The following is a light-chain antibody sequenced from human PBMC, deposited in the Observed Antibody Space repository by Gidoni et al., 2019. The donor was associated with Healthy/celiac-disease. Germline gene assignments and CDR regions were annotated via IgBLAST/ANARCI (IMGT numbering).Light chain of an antibody. CDR2: AAS. V-gene: IGKV1-39*01. Sequence: DIQMTQSPSSLSASVGDRVTITCRASQIISSYLNWYQQKPGKAPKLLIYAASSLQSGVPSRFSGSGSGTDFTLTISSLPPEDFATYYCQQSYSTPLTFGGGTKVEIK. J-gene: IGKJ4*01. CDR3: QQSYSTPLT. CDR1: QIISSY.